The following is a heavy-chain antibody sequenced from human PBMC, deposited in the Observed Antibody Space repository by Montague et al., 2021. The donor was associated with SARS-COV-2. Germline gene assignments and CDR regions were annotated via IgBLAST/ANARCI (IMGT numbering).Heavy chain of an antibody. D-gene: IGHD3-10*01. Sequence: YRRLSCAASGFPFSIYAMHWVRQAPGKGLEWVAVISYDGSNKYYADSVKGRFTISRDNSKNTLYLQMNSLRAEDTAVYYCARDRWFGEFDYWGQGTLVTVSS. CDR2: ISYDGSNK. CDR3: ARDRWFGEFDY. V-gene: IGHV3-30-3*01. J-gene: IGHJ4*02. CDR1: GFPFSIYA.